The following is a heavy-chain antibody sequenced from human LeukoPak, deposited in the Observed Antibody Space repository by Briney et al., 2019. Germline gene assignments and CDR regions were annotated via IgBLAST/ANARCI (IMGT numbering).Heavy chain of an antibody. D-gene: IGHD5-12*01. CDR3: ACRQLRLQFLFDP. J-gene: IGHJ5*02. V-gene: IGHV4-61*01. CDR1: GGSVSSGSYY. Sequence: SETLSLTCTVSGGSVSSGSYYWSWNRQPPGKGLEWIGYIYYSGSTNYNPSLKSRVTISVDTSKNQFSLKLSSVTAADTAVYYCACRQLRLQFLFDPWGQGTLVTVSS. CDR2: IYYSGST.